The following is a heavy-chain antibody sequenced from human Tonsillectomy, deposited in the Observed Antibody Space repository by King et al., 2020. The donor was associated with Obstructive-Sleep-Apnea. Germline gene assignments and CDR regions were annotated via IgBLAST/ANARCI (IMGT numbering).Heavy chain of an antibody. CDR1: GFTFSSYS. V-gene: IGHV3-21*01. D-gene: IGHD3-10*01. Sequence: VQLVESGGGLVKPGGSLRLSCAASGFTFSSYSMNWVRQAPGKGLEWVSSIGSSSSYIYYADSVKGRFTISRDNAKNSLYLQMNSLRAEDTAVYYCARLGVLLWFGELKGRGLDYWGQGTLVTVSS. CDR3: ARLGVLLWFGELKGRGLDY. J-gene: IGHJ4*02. CDR2: IGSSSSYI.